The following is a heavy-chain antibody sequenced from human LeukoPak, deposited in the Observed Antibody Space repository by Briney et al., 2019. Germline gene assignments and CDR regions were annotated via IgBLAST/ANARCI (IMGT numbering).Heavy chain of an antibody. CDR3: AKVGGYDCDFDY. D-gene: IGHD5-12*01. Sequence: GRSLRLSCAASGLTFSSYAMNWVRQAPGKGLEWVSGINSSGGGTYYADSVKGRFTISRDNSKNTLYLQMNSLRAEDTAVYYCAKVGGYDCDFDYWGQGTLVTVSS. J-gene: IGHJ4*02. V-gene: IGHV3-23*01. CDR2: INSSGGGT. CDR1: GLTFSSYA.